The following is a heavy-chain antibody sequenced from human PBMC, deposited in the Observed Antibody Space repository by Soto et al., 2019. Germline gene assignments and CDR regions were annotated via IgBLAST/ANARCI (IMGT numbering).Heavy chain of an antibody. V-gene: IGHV3-7*05. CDR1: GFTFSVSW. J-gene: IGHJ4*02. D-gene: IGHD2-15*01. Sequence: EVQLVESGGGLVQPWGSLRLSCAASGFTFSVSWLSWVRQAPGKGLEWVANIKQDGREKYYVDSVKGRFTISRDNAKNSLYLQMNSLRAEDTAVYYCARDAYSTKATFDFWGQGTLVTVSS. CDR3: ARDAYSTKATFDF. CDR2: IKQDGREK.